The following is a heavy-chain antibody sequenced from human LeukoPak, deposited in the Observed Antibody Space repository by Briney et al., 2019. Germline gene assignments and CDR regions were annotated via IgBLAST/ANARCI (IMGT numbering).Heavy chain of an antibody. V-gene: IGHV3-23*01. CDR1: GFTFSSYA. J-gene: IGHJ4*02. CDR3: AKGTGYSSGWYVDY. Sequence: GGSLRLSCAASGFTFSSYAMSWVRQAPGKGLEWVSAISGSGGSTYYADSEKGRFTISRDNSKNTLYLQMDSLRAEDTAVYYCAKGTGYSSGWYVDYWGQGTLVTVSS. D-gene: IGHD6-19*01. CDR2: ISGSGGST.